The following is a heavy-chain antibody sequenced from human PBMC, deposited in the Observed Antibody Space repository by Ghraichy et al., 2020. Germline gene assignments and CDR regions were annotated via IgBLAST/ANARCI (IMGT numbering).Heavy chain of an antibody. D-gene: IGHD2-15*01. CDR3: ARGCSGGSCYGFFDY. V-gene: IGHV1-3*01. Sequence: ASVKVSCKASGYTFTSYAMHWVRQAPGQRLEWMGWINAGNGNTKYSQKFQGRVTITRDTSASTAYMELSSLRSEDTAVYYCARGCSGGSCYGFFDYWGQGTLVTVSS. CDR2: INAGNGNT. CDR1: GYTFTSYA. J-gene: IGHJ4*02.